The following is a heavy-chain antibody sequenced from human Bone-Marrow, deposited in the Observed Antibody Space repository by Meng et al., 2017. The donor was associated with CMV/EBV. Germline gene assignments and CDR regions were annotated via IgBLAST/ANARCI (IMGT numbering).Heavy chain of an antibody. CDR1: GFTLSNAW. D-gene: IGHD2-2*01. J-gene: IGHJ4*02. CDR3: STVVPAALYYFDN. V-gene: IGHV3-15*01. Sequence: GASLKISCSASGFTLSNAWMSWVRQAPGKGLEWVGCIKSKTDGGTTDYAAPVKGRFTISRDDSKNTLYLQMKSLQNEDTAVYYCSTVVPAALYYFDNWGQGTLVTVSS. CDR2: IKSKTDGGTT.